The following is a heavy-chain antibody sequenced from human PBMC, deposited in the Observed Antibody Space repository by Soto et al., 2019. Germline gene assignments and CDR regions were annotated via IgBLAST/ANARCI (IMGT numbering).Heavy chain of an antibody. CDR3: AKSSRMAPIFGVAYGGDYYYYGMDV. V-gene: IGHV3-30*18. CDR2: ISYDGSNK. D-gene: IGHD3-3*01. J-gene: IGHJ6*02. CDR1: GFTFSSYG. Sequence: QVQLVESGGGVVQPGRSLRLSCAASGFTFSSYGMHWVRQAPGKGLEWVAVISYDGSNKYYADSVKGRFTISRDNSKNTLDLQMNSLRAEDTAVYYCAKSSRMAPIFGVAYGGDYYYYGMDVWGQGTTVTVSS.